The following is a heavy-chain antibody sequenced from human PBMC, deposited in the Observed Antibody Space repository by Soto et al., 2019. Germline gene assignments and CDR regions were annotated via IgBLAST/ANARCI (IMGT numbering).Heavy chain of an antibody. D-gene: IGHD6-19*01. V-gene: IGHV3-66*01. CDR2: IYSGGST. J-gene: IGHJ4*02. CDR3: ARDRVGVAGTIDY. CDR1: GFTVSSNY. Sequence: EVQLVESGGGLVQPGGSLRLSCAASGFTVSSNYMSWVRQAPGKGLEWVSVIYSGGSTYYADSVKGRFTISRDNSKNTLYLQMTSLRAEDTAVYYCARDRVGVAGTIDYWGQGTMVTVSS.